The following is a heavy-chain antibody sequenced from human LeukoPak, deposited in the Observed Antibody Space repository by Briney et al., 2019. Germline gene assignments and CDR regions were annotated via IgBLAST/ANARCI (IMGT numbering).Heavy chain of an antibody. CDR2: ISYDGSNK. Sequence: GGSLRLSCAASGFTFSNYGMHWVRQAPGKGLEWVAVISYDGSNKYYADSVKGRFTISRDNSKNTLYLQMNSLRGEDTAVYYCARDAPLYDILTYDAFDIWGQETMVTVSS. CDR1: GFTFSNYG. V-gene: IGHV3-30*03. J-gene: IGHJ3*02. D-gene: IGHD3-9*01. CDR3: ARDAPLYDILTYDAFDI.